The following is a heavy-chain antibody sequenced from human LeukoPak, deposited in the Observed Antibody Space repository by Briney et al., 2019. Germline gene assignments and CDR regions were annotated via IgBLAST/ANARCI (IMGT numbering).Heavy chain of an antibody. CDR1: GGSISSYF. D-gene: IGHD1-26*01. J-gene: IGHJ3*02. Sequence: PSETLSLTFTVSGGSISSYFWNWIRQPPGKGLGWIGYFYYSGSTKYNPSLKSRVTISVDPSKNQFSLKLSSVTAAVTAVYYCAGGFSVRGGAFDIWGQGTMVTVSS. CDR2: FYYSGST. CDR3: AGGFSVRGGAFDI. V-gene: IGHV4-59*01.